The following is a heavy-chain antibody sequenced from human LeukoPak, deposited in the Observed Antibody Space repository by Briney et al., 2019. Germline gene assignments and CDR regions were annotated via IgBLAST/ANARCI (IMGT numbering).Heavy chain of an antibody. J-gene: IGHJ4*02. Sequence: GGSLRLSCAASGFTFSSYAMHWVRQAPGKGLEWVAVISYDGSNKYYADSVKGRFTISRDNSKNTLYLQMNSLRAEDTAVYYCAREYSSGWYVTFDYWAREPWSPSPQ. CDR1: GFTFSSYA. CDR3: AREYSSGWYVTFDY. CDR2: ISYDGSNK. D-gene: IGHD6-19*01. V-gene: IGHV3-30-3*01.